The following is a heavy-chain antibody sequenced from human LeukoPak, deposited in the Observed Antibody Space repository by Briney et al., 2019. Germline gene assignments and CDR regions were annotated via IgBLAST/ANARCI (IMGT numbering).Heavy chain of an antibody. CDR1: GGTFSSYA. V-gene: IGHV1-69*04. CDR3: ARDHVPLDGYNWFDY. Sequence: SVKVSCKASGGTFSSYAISWVRQAPGQGLEWMGRIIPILGIGNYAQKFQGRVTITADKSTSTAYMELSSLRSEDTAVYYCARDHVPLDGYNWFDYWGQGTLVTVSS. CDR2: IIPILGIG. D-gene: IGHD5-24*01. J-gene: IGHJ4*02.